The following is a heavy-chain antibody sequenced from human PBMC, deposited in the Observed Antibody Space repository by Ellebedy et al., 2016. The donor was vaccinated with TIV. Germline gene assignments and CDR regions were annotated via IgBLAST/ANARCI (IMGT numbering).Heavy chain of an antibody. CDR1: GYTFTSFG. D-gene: IGHD3-10*01. CDR3: ARPLSGSGSLDY. V-gene: IGHV1-18*01. Sequence: ASVKVSCXASGYTFTSFGISWVRQAPGQGLEWMGWISAYNGNTNYAQKFQGRVTMTADRSTNTAYMELRSLRSDDTAVYYCARPLSGSGSLDYWGQGTLVTVSS. J-gene: IGHJ4*02. CDR2: ISAYNGNT.